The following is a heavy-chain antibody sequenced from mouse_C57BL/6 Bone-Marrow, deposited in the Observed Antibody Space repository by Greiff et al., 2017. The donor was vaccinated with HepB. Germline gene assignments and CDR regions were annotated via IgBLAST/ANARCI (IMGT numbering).Heavy chain of an antibody. CDR1: GYTFTSYW. D-gene: IGHD1-1*01. CDR2: IYPGNSDT. CDR3: TESYYYGSTYAMDY. V-gene: IGHV1-5*01. J-gene: IGHJ4*01. Sequence: VQLQQSGTVLARPGASVKMSCKTSGYTFTSYWMHWVKQRPGQGLEWIGAIYPGNSDTSYNQKFKGKAKLTTVTSASTAYMERSSRSNEDSAVDYCTESYYYGSTYAMDYWGQGTAVTVSS.